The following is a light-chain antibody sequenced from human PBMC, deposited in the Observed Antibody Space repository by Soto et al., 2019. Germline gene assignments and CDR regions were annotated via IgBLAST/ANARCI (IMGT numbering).Light chain of an antibody. CDR1: QGISSY. CDR2: AAS. Sequence: AIRMTQSPSSFSASTGDRVTITCRASQGISSYLAWDQQKPGKAPKLLIYAASTLQCGGPSRFSGSGSGTYFTLTISCLQSEDFATYYCQQYYSYPRAFGQGTRLEIK. V-gene: IGKV1-8*01. CDR3: QQYYSYPRA. J-gene: IGKJ5*01.